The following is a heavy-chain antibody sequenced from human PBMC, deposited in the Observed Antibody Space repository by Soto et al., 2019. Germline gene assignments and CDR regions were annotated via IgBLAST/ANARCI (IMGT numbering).Heavy chain of an antibody. V-gene: IGHV1-3*01. CDR3: ARDRGSDIVGVPAAREGYFDY. CDR2: INAGNGNT. D-gene: IGHD2-2*01. J-gene: IGHJ4*02. Sequence: ASVKVSCKASGYTFTSYAMHWVRQAPGQRLEWMGWINAGNGNTKYSQKFQGRVTITRDTSASTAYMELSRLRSDDTAVYYCARDRGSDIVGVPAAREGYFDYWGQGTLVTVSS. CDR1: GYTFTSYA.